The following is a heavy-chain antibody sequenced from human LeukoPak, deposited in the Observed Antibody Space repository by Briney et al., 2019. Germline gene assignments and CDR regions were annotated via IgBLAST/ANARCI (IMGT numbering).Heavy chain of an antibody. CDR2: INPSGGAT. J-gene: IGHJ4*02. D-gene: IGHD3-9*01. V-gene: IGHV1-46*01. Sequence: ASVKVSCKASGYTFSSYYMHWVRQAPGQGLEWMGIINPSGGATSYAQKFQGRVTMTRDTSTSTVYMELSSLRSEDTAVYYCARCGEPSYDILTGYSRFDYWGQGTLVTVSS. CDR1: GYTFSSYY. CDR3: ARCGEPSYDILTGYSRFDY.